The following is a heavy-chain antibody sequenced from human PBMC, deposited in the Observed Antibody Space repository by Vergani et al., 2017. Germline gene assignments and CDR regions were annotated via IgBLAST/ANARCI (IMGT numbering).Heavy chain of an antibody. CDR1: GDSVTSTDYH. J-gene: IGHJ4*02. D-gene: IGHD2-15*01. CDR2: MDYSGST. CDR3: ASKRGACRAAYCHSYDF. V-gene: IGHV4-39*01. Sequence: QVQLQESGPGLVKPSETLSLTCTVSGDSVTSTDYHWGWIRQPPGKGLEWIGSMDYSGSTSYNPSLESRISISFATPKNQFSLRLTSVTAADPAVYYCASKRGACRAAYCHSYDFWGPGTLVGVSS.